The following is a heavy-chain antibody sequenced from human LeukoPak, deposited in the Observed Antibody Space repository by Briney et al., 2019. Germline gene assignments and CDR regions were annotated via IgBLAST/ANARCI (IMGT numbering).Heavy chain of an antibody. Sequence: GASVKVSCKASGYTFTGYYMHWVRQAPGQGLEWMGWINPNSGGTNYAQKFQGRVTMTRDTSISTAYMEPSRLRSDDTAVYYCARVGYYYDSSGYYGYWGQGTLVTVSS. CDR3: ARVGYYYDSSGYYGY. J-gene: IGHJ4*02. V-gene: IGHV1-2*02. CDR2: INPNSGGT. D-gene: IGHD3-22*01. CDR1: GYTFTGYY.